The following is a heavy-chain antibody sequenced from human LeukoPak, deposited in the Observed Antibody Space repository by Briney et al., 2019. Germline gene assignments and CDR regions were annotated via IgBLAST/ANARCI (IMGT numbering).Heavy chain of an antibody. Sequence: QAGGSLRLSCVASGFTFGGYWMSWVRQPPGEGLEWVTNMKRDGSEKFYVDSVKGRFTVSRDNAKNSLYLQMTSLRAEDTAVYYCARRSGFAFDIWGQGTMVTVSS. CDR3: ARRSGFAFDI. CDR1: GFTFGGYW. CDR2: MKRDGSEK. V-gene: IGHV3-7*03. J-gene: IGHJ3*02.